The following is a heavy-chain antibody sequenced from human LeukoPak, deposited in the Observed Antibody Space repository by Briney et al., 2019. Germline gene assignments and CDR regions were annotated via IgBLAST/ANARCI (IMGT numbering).Heavy chain of an antibody. Sequence: GSLRLSCAASGFTSSSYAMSWVRQAPGKGLEWVSAISGSGGSTYYADSVKGRFTISRDNAKNSLYLQMNSLRAEDTAVYYCARDRLLLRIPTTDYWGQGTLVTVSS. CDR3: ARDRLLLRIPTTDY. J-gene: IGHJ4*02. V-gene: IGHV3-23*01. CDR2: ISGSGGST. CDR1: GFTSSSYA. D-gene: IGHD2/OR15-2a*01.